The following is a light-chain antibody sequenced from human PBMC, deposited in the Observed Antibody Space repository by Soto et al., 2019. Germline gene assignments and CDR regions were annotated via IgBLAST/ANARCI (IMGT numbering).Light chain of an antibody. V-gene: IGLV1-40*01. Sequence: QSVLTQPPSVSGAPGQRVTISCTGSSSKIGAGYDVHWYQQLPGTAPKLLIYGNSNRPSGVPDRFSGSKSGTSASLAITGLQAEDEADYYCQSHDSSLSGWVFGGGTKLTVL. J-gene: IGLJ3*02. CDR2: GNS. CDR3: QSHDSSLSGWV. CDR1: SSKIGAGYD.